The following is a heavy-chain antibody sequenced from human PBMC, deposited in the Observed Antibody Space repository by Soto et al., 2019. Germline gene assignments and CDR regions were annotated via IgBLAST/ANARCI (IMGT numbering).Heavy chain of an antibody. CDR2: IYYSGVT. V-gene: IGHV4-59*08. CDR1: GASISSYY. CDR3: ARLAAFSSGWCEDS. D-gene: IGHD6-19*01. Sequence: SETLSLTCTVSGASISSYYWSWIRQPPGKGLEWIGYIYYSGVTNYNPSLKSRVTISVDTSKNQFSLKLSSVTAADTAVYYCARLAAFSSGWCEDSWGQGTLVTVSS. J-gene: IGHJ4*02.